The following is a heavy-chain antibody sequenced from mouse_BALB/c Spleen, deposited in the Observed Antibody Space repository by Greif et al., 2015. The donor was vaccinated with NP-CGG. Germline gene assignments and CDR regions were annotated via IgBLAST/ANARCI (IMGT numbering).Heavy chain of an antibody. V-gene: IGHV5-4*02. CDR1: GFTFSDYY. J-gene: IGHJ2*01. CDR2: ISDGGSYT. Sequence: DVMLVESGGGLVKPGGSLKLSCVASGFTFSDYYMYWVRQTPEKRLEWVATISDGGSYTYYPDSVKGRFTISRDNAKNNLYLQMSRLKSDDTAMYYCARDGVTGTGFDYWGQGTTLTVSS. CDR3: ARDGVTGTGFDY. D-gene: IGHD4-1*01.